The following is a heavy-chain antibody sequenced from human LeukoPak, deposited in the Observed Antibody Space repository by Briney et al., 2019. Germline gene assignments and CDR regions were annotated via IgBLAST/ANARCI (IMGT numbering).Heavy chain of an antibody. V-gene: IGHV3-23*01. D-gene: IGHD3-10*01. CDR1: GFTLSSYA. CDR2: ISDSGNT. J-gene: IGHJ4*02. Sequence: QSGGSLRLSCAASGFTLSSYAMSWVRQAPGKGLEWVSAISDSGNTYHADSVKGLFTISRDSSKNTLFLQMNRLRPEDAAVYYCAKAWFGESHFDYWGQGTLVTVSS. CDR3: AKAWFGESHFDY.